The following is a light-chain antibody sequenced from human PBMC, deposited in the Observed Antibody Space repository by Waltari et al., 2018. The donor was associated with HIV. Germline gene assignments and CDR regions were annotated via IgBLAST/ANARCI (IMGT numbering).Light chain of an antibody. J-gene: IGLJ1*01. CDR1: SPRKYS. Sequence: SSELTQDPAVSVALGQPVRITCQGDSPRKYSANWYQQKPGQAPVVVMYGKDNRPSGIPARFSGSSSGNTGSLTITGAQAEDEADYYCESRHSNDKHHVFGTGTKVTV. CDR3: ESRHSNDKHHV. CDR2: GKD. V-gene: IGLV3-19*01.